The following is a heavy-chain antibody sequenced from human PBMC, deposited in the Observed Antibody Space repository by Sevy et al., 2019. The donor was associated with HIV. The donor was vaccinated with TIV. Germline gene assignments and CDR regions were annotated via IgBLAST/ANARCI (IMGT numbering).Heavy chain of an antibody. D-gene: IGHD5-18*01. J-gene: IGHJ4*02. CDR1: GFTFSSYA. CDR2: ISYDGSNK. Sequence: GGSLRLSCAASGFTFSSYATHWVRQAPGKGLEWVAVISYDGSNKYYADSVKGRFTISRDNSKNTLYLQMNSLRAEDTAVYYCARDWGIQLWPDYWGQGTLVTVSS. CDR3: ARDWGIQLWPDY. V-gene: IGHV3-30-3*01.